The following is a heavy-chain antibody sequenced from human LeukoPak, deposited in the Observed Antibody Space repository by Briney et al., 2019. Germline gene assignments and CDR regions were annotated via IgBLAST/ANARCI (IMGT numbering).Heavy chain of an antibody. CDR3: AAGFFGVVSQIDY. CDR2: IVVGSGNT. Sequence: GTSVKVSCKASGFTFTSSAVQWVRQARGQRLEWIGWIVVGSGNTNYAQKFQERVTITRDMSTSTAYMELSSLRSEDTAVYYCAAGFFGVVSQIDYWGQGTLVTDSS. CDR1: GFTFTSSA. V-gene: IGHV1-58*01. J-gene: IGHJ4*02. D-gene: IGHD3-3*01.